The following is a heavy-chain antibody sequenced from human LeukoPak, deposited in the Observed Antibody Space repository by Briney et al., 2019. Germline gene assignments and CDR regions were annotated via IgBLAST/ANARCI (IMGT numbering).Heavy chain of an antibody. D-gene: IGHD2-8*01. Sequence: GGTLRLSCAASGFTFSGSAMHWVRQAPGKGLEWVGRIRSKANRYATAYAASVKGTFTISRDDSKNTAYLQMNSLKTEDTAVYYCTRLRTGCINLSFDAFDIWGQGTMVTVSS. CDR1: GFTFSGSA. V-gene: IGHV3-73*01. CDR3: TRLRTGCINLSFDAFDI. J-gene: IGHJ3*02. CDR2: IRSKANRYAT.